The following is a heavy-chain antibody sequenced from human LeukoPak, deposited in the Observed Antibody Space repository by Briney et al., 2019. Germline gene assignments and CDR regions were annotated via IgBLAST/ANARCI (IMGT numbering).Heavy chain of an antibody. J-gene: IGHJ4*02. Sequence: GGSLRLSCAASGFTFKSHWMHWVRQGPGKGLVWVSRLSTDSTRENYADSVKGRFTVSRDNAKNTLYLQLNSLRVDDTAVYYCARGERRGPLDYWGQGTLVTVS. CDR1: GFTFKSHW. D-gene: IGHD1-1*01. V-gene: IGHV3-74*01. CDR3: ARGERRGPLDY. CDR2: LSTDSTRE.